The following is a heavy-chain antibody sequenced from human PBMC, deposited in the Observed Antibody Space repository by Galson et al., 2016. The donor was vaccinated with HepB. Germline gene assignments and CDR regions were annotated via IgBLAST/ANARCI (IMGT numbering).Heavy chain of an antibody. CDR2: IYPGDSDT. D-gene: IGHD6-13*01. Sequence: QSGAEVKKPGESLKISCQGSGYKFTSYWIGWVRQVPGKGLEWMGTIYPGDSDTRYSPSFQGQVTISVDKPISTAYLQWSSLKASDSAMYYCARHELHSNSWYMDSWGQGTLVTVSS. J-gene: IGHJ4*02. V-gene: IGHV5-51*01. CDR3: ARHELHSNSWYMDS. CDR1: GYKFTSYW.